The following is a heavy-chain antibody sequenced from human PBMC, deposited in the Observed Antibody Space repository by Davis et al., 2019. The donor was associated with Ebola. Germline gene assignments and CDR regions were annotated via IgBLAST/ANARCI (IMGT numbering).Heavy chain of an antibody. D-gene: IGHD1-26*01. Sequence: SQTLSLTCAVYGGSFSGYYWSWIRQPPGKGLAWIGEINHSGSTNYNPSLKSRVTISVDTSKNQFSLKLSSVTAADTAVYYCARGLGIGSWFDPWGQGTLVTVSS. CDR3: ARGLGIGSWFDP. V-gene: IGHV4-34*01. J-gene: IGHJ5*02. CDR2: INHSGST. CDR1: GGSFSGYY.